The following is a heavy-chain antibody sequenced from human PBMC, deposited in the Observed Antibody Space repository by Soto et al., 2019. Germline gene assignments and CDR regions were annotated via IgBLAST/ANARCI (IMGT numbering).Heavy chain of an antibody. V-gene: IGHV1-3*04. CDR3: ARSIVVVTALDY. D-gene: IGHD2-21*02. Sequence: ASVKVSSKASGYTFTSSGIIWVRQAPPQRREWMGWINTDNGNTNYSQKLQGRVTITRDTSASTAYMELSSLRSEDTAVYYCARSIVVVTALDYWGQGNLVTVSS. J-gene: IGHJ4*02. CDR2: INTDNGNT. CDR1: GYTFTSSG.